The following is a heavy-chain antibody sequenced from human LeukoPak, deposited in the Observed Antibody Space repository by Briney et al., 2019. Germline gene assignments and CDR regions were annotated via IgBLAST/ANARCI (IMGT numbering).Heavy chain of an antibody. V-gene: IGHV4-34*01. CDR3: ARGRRGIGYCSSTSCHENYYYYMDV. D-gene: IGHD2-2*01. J-gene: IGHJ6*03. Sequence: SETLSLTCAVYGGSFSGYYWSWIRQPPGKGLEWIGEINHSGSTDYNPSLKSRVTISVDTSKNQFSLKLSSVTAADTAVYYCARGRRGIGYCSSTSCHENYYYYMDVWGKGTTVTVSS. CDR1: GGSFSGYY. CDR2: INHSGST.